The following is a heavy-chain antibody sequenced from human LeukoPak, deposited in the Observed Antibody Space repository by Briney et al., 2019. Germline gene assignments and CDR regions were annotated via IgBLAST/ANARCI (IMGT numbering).Heavy chain of an antibody. CDR1: GYTFTSYY. V-gene: IGHV1-46*01. CDR3: ARDGNFAVAGTEFFDY. Sequence: GASVKVSCKASGYTFTSYYMHWVRQAPGQGLEWMGIINPSGGSTSYAQKFQGRVTMTRDTSTSTVYMELSSLRSEDTAVYYCARDGNFAVAGTEFFDYWGQGTLVTVPS. CDR2: INPSGGST. D-gene: IGHD6-19*01. J-gene: IGHJ4*02.